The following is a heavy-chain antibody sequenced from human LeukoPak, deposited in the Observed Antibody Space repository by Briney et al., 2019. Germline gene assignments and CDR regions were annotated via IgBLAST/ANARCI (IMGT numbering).Heavy chain of an antibody. CDR2: IIPILGIA. Sequence: ASVKVSCKASGGTFSSYAISWVRQAPGQGLEWMGRIIPILGIANYAQKFQGRVTITADKSTSTAYMELSSLRSEDTAVYYCARGYCSSTSCYRPSPYDYWGQGTLVTVSS. J-gene: IGHJ4*02. CDR1: GGTFSSYA. D-gene: IGHD2-2*01. CDR3: ARGYCSSTSCYRPSPYDY. V-gene: IGHV1-69*04.